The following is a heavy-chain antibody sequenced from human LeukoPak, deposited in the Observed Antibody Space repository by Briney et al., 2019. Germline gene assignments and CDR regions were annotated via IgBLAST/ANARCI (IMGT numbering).Heavy chain of an antibody. D-gene: IGHD5-24*01. CDR2: IIPIFGTA. V-gene: IGHV1-69*01. J-gene: IGHJ6*02. CDR1: GGTFSSYA. CDR3: ARGEVATGPDYYYYYGMDV. Sequence: SEKLSCKASGGTFSSYAISWVRQAPGQGLEWMGGIIPIFGTANYAQKFQGRVTISADESTSTAYMELSSLRSEDTAVYYCARGEVATGPDYYYYYGMDVWGQGTTVTVSS.